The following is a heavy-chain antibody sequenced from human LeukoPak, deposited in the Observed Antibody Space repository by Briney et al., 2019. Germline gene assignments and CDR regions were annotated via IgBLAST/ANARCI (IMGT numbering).Heavy chain of an antibody. CDR3: ARDPADFWSGFFSYYYYGMDV. CDR1: GYTFTSYY. J-gene: IGHJ6*02. CDR2: INPSGGST. Sequence: ASVKVSCKASGYTFTSYYMHWVRQAPGQGLEWMGIINPSGGSTSYAQKFQGRVTITADKSTSTAYMELSSLRSEDTAVYYCARDPADFWSGFFSYYYYGMDVWGQGTTVTVSS. D-gene: IGHD3-3*01. V-gene: IGHV1-46*01.